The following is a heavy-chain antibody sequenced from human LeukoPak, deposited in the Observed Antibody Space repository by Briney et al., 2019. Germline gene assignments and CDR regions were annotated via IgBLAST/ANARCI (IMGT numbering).Heavy chain of an antibody. CDR3: ARDLPTTDIVVVVAATIGNWFDL. V-gene: IGHV1-2*02. CDR2: INPNSGGT. CDR1: GYTFTRYY. Sequence: ASVKVSCKASGYTFTRYYMHWVRQAPGQGLEWMGWINPNSGGTNYAQKFQGRVTMTRDTSISPAYMELSRLRSDDTAVYYCARDLPTTDIVVVVAATIGNWFDLWGQGTLVTVSS. J-gene: IGHJ5*02. D-gene: IGHD2-15*01.